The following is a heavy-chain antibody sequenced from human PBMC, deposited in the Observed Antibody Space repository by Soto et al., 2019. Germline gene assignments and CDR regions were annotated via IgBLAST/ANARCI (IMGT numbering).Heavy chain of an antibody. CDR2: ISSSGDNI. CDR1: GFSFSDHS. D-gene: IGHD2-21*02. CDR3: ARLPKGSLVTA. V-gene: IGHV3-48*02. J-gene: IGHJ4*02. Sequence: LRLSCVGSGFSFSDHSMNWVRRAPGKGLQWVSYISSSGDNIHYADSVKGRFTVSRDNAKNTLFLRMNSLRDDDTAMYYCARLPKGSLVTAWGQGTLVTVSS.